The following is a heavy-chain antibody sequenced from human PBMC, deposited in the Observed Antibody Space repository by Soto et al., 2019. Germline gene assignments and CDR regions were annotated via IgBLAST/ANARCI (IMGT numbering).Heavy chain of an antibody. Sequence: SVKVSCKASGGIFSSYAITWVRQAPGQGLEWMGGIIPIFGTTNYAQKFQGRVTITADESTSTAYMELSSLIFEDTAVYYCARIKRPGVLRGTFDYWGQGKLVTVSS. CDR1: GGIFSSYA. CDR3: ARIKRPGVLRGTFDY. D-gene: IGHD2-8*01. V-gene: IGHV1-69*13. CDR2: IIPIFGTT. J-gene: IGHJ4*02.